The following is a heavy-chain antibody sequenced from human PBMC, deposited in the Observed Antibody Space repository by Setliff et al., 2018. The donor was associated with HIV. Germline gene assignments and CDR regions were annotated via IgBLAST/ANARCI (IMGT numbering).Heavy chain of an antibody. Sequence: GGSLRLSCAASGFTFSSYAMHWVRQAPGKGLEWVAVISYDGSNKYYADSVKGRFTISRDDSKNTLYLEMNNLRAEDTALYYCAKDYTPTFWEYNWFDVWGQGTQVTVSS. V-gene: IGHV3-30*04. D-gene: IGHD3-16*01. J-gene: IGHJ5*02. CDR3: AKDYTPTFWEYNWFDV. CDR1: GFTFSSYA. CDR2: ISYDGSNK.